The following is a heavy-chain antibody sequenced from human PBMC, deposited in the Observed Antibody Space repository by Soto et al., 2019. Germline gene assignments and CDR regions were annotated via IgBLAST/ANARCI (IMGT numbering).Heavy chain of an antibody. D-gene: IGHD3-16*01. CDR3: ATLGRPRGSLLGYVEAFDI. CDR1: GGSISGSNW. Sequence: QVQLQESGPGLVKPSGTLSLTCAVSGGSISGSNWWSWVRQPPGKGLEWIGEIYHSGSTNYNPSLKSRVTISVDKSKNQFSLKLSSVTAADTAVYYCATLGRPRGSLLGYVEAFDIWGQGTMVTVSS. CDR2: IYHSGST. V-gene: IGHV4-4*02. J-gene: IGHJ3*02.